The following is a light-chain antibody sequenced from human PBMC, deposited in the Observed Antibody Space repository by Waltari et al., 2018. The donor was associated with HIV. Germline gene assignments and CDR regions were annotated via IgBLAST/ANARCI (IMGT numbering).Light chain of an antibody. V-gene: IGLV1-47*01. CDR1: SSISGRNF. CDR3: AAWDDNLRGV. J-gene: IGLJ2*01. Sequence: QSVLTQPPSASGTPWQRVTISCSGDSSISGRNFVNWSQQLPGTAPKLLIYRSYQRPSGVPDRFSGSKSGSSASLAISGLRSEDEAVYYCAAWDDNLRGVFGGGTKLTVL. CDR2: RSY.